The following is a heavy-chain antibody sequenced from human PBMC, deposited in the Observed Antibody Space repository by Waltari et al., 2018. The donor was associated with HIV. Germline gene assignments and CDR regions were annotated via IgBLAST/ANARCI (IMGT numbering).Heavy chain of an antibody. CDR3: ALHRLIEVAGGIHYYYGMDV. J-gene: IGHJ6*02. CDR1: GYTLTELS. D-gene: IGHD6-19*01. CDR2: FDPEDGET. V-gene: IGHV1-24*01. Sequence: QVQLVQSGAEVKKPGASVTVSCKVSGYTLTELSMHWVRQAPGQGLEWMGGFDPEDGETIYAQKFPGSGTMTEDTVTDTAYMELSSLRSEDTAVYYCALHRLIEVAGGIHYYYGMDVWGQGTTVTVSS.